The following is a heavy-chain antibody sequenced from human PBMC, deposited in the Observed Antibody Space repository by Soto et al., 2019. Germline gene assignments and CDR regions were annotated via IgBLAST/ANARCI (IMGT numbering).Heavy chain of an antibody. CDR2: IYYSGST. Sequence: PSETLSLTCTVSGGSISSYYWSWIRQPPGKGLEWIGYIYYSGSTNYNPSLKSRVTISVDTSKNQFSLKLSSVTAADTAVYYCASGGLIAAAPIPYSYYGMDVWGQGTTVTVS. CDR3: ASGGLIAAAPIPYSYYGMDV. J-gene: IGHJ6*02. D-gene: IGHD6-13*01. V-gene: IGHV4-59*08. CDR1: GGSISSYY.